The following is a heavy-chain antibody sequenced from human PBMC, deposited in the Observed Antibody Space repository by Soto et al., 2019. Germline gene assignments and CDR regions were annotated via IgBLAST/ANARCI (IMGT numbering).Heavy chain of an antibody. D-gene: IGHD7-27*01. CDR2: IFTTGTTI. CDR1: GFTFSSYS. V-gene: IGHV3-48*03. Sequence: EVQLVESGGGLVQPGGSLRLSCVASGFTFSSYSIVWVRQAPGKGLEWVSYIFTTGTTIYYADSVKGRFTVSRDNAKNSLFLLLNSLLADETAVYYCARDKAWAFDYWGQGTLVTVSS. CDR3: ARDKAWAFDY. J-gene: IGHJ4*02.